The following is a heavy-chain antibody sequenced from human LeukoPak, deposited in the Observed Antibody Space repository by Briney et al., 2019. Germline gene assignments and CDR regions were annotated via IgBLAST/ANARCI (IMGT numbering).Heavy chain of an antibody. D-gene: IGHD4-17*01. CDR3: ARDKYYGDSYFEY. CDR1: GFTFSSYW. J-gene: IGHJ4*02. Sequence: GGSLRLSCAASGFTFSSYWMGWVRQAPGKGLEWVANIKQDGSEKYFVDSVKGRFTISRDNAKNSLYLQMNSLRAEDTAVYYCARDKYYGDSYFEYWGQGTLVTVSS. CDR2: IKQDGSEK. V-gene: IGHV3-7*01.